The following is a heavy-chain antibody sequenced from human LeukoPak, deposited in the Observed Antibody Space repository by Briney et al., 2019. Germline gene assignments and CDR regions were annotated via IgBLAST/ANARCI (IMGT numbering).Heavy chain of an antibody. CDR3: ARVIVVDRWGPDY. CDR1: GGSFSGYY. Sequence: PSETLSLTCAVYGGSFSGYYWSWIRQPPGKGLEWIGEINRSGSTNYNPSLKSRVTISVDTSKNQFSLKLSSVTAADTAVYYCARVIVVDRWGPDYWGQGTLVTVSS. CDR2: INRSGST. D-gene: IGHD3-16*02. V-gene: IGHV4-34*01. J-gene: IGHJ4*02.